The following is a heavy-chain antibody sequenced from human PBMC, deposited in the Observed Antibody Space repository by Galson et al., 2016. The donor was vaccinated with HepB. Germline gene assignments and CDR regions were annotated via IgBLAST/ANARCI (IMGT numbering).Heavy chain of an antibody. CDR3: ARLTTVVARLD. D-gene: IGHD2-15*01. Sequence: TLSLTCTVSGGSITGDPYFWTWIRQQPGEGLEWIGFVHFRGRTDYNPSLKSRSTISIDTSKKQFSLKLTSVTAADTAVYYRARLTTVVARLDWGQGTLVTVSS. CDR2: VHFRGRT. V-gene: IGHV4-31*03. CDR1: GGSITGDPYF. J-gene: IGHJ1*01.